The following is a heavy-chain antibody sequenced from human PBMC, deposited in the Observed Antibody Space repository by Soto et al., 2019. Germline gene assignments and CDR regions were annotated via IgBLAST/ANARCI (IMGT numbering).Heavy chain of an antibody. CDR3: AREGFYYDSSGTYFQH. D-gene: IGHD3-22*01. CDR1: GFTFSSYG. V-gene: IGHV3-33*01. J-gene: IGHJ1*01. CDR2: IWYDGSNK. Sequence: PGGSLRLSCAASGFTFSSYGMHWVRQAPGKGLEWVAVIWYDGSNKYYADSVKGRFTISRDNSKNTLYLQMNSLRAEDTAVYYCAREGFYYDSSGTYFQHWGQGTLVTSPQ.